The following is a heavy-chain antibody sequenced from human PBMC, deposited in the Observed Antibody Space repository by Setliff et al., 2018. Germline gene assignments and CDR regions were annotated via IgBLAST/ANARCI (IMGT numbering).Heavy chain of an antibody. Sequence: ASVKVSCKDSGYTFSTYGISWVRQAPGQGLEWMGWISAYNGNTNYAQRFQGRVTMTTDTSTSTAYMELRSLRSDDTAMYYCARDLSTTVMTRSWYYFDYWGQGTLVTVSS. CDR3: ARDLSTTVMTRSWYYFDY. V-gene: IGHV1-18*01. CDR1: GYTFSTYG. CDR2: ISAYNGNT. J-gene: IGHJ4*02. D-gene: IGHD4-17*01.